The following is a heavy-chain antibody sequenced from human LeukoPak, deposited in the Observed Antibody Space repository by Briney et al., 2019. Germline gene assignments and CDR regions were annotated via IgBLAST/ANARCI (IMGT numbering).Heavy chain of an antibody. CDR3: ARDLPGRV. D-gene: IGHD1-1*01. CDR1: GFTFSSYY. CDR2: LSYDGRNK. V-gene: IGHV3-30*03. Sequence: PGGSLRLSCAASGFTFSSYYMSWVRQAPGKGLEWVALLSYDGRNKYYADSVKGRFTISRDNSKNTLYLQMNSLRAEDTAVYYCARDLPGRVWGQGTLVTVSS. J-gene: IGHJ4*02.